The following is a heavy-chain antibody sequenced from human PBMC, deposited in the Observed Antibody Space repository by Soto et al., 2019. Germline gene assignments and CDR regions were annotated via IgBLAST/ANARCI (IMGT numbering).Heavy chain of an antibody. D-gene: IGHD3-3*01. J-gene: IGHJ5*02. CDR2: ISAYNGNT. CDR3: ARDYYDFWSGYLTPNWFDP. Sequence: ASVKISCKASGYTFTSYGISWLRQAPGQGLEWMGWISAYNGNTNYAQKLQGRVTMTTDTSTSTAYMELRSLRSGDTAVYYCARDYYDFWSGYLTPNWFDPWGQGTLVTFSA. CDR1: GYTFTSYG. V-gene: IGHV1-18*04.